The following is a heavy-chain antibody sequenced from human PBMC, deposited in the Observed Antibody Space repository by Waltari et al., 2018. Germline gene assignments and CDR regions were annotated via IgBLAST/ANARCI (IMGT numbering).Heavy chain of an antibody. J-gene: IGHJ4*02. Sequence: EVQLVESGGGLVQPGGSLRLSCAASGFTFSSYEMNWVRQAPGQGLEWVSYISSSGCGIYCASAVDVRFTISRDNAKNSLYLQMNSRRAEDTAVYYCARDMGYYFDYWGQGTLVTVSS. CDR2: ISSSGCGI. D-gene: IGHD3-10*01. CDR1: GFTFSSYE. V-gene: IGHV3-48*03. CDR3: ARDMGYYFDY.